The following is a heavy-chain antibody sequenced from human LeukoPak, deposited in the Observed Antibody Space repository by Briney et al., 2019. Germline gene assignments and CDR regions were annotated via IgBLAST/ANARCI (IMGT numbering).Heavy chain of an antibody. D-gene: IGHD3-3*01. Sequence: ASVKGSCKASGYTFTSYGISWVRQAPGQGLEWMGWISAYNGNTNYAQKLQGRVTITADKSTSTAYMELSSLRSEDTAVYYCARDDFWSGYADWGQGTLVTVSS. V-gene: IGHV1-18*01. CDR3: ARDDFWSGYAD. CDR2: ISAYNGNT. J-gene: IGHJ4*02. CDR1: GYTFTSYG.